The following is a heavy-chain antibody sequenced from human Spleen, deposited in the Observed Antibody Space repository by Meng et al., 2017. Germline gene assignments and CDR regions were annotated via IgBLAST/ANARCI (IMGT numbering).Heavy chain of an antibody. CDR2: IWSDSSNK. Sequence: GASLKISCAASYFNFSSYAMHWVRPAPGKGQEGVAVIWSDSSNKYHADSVKGRFTISRDNSKNTLLQHMNSLRAEDTAVYYCARNDNPNNWGSFDYWGQGTLVTVSS. CDR3: ARNDNPNNWGSFDY. V-gene: IGHV3-30*07. CDR1: YFNFSSYA. D-gene: IGHD7-27*01. J-gene: IGHJ4*02.